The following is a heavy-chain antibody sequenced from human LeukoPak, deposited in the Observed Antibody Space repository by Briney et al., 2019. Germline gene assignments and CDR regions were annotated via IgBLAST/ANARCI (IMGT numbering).Heavy chain of an antibody. J-gene: IGHJ4*02. D-gene: IGHD2-2*03. CDR3: ASGYCSSTSCHDFDY. CDR1: GFTFSSYS. V-gene: IGHV3-21*01. CDR2: ISSSSSYI. Sequence: GGSLRLSCAASGFTFSSYSMNWVRQAPGKGLEWVSSISSSSSYIYYADSVKGRFTISRDNAKNSLYLQMNSLRAEDTAVYYRASGYCSSTSCHDFDYWGQGTLVTVSS.